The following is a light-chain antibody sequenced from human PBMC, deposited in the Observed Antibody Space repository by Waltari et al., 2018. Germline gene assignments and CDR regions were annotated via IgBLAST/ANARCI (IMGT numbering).Light chain of an antibody. Sequence: QSALTQPASVSGSPGQPITISCTGTSRDVGSSSLASWYRQHPGEAPRVIIFEDTKRPSGVSNRFSGSKSGNTASLTISGLQAEDEADYYCCSYTLTNTWLFGGGTKLTVL. CDR3: CSYTLTNTWL. J-gene: IGLJ3*02. CDR1: SRDVGSSSL. V-gene: IGLV2-23*01. CDR2: EDT.